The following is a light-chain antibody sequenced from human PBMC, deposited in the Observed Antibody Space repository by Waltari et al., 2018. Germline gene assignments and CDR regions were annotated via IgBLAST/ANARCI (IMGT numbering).Light chain of an antibody. CDR3: SVDTRSIARV. V-gene: IGLV2-14*03. CDR1: SSAVGGSNY. J-gene: IGLJ3*02. CDR2: DVS. Sequence: QSALTQPASVSGSPGQSITISCTGTSSAVGGSNYVSWYQQHPGKIPKFMIYDVSNRPPGVSNCFASTKSGNTAARTISGRPAEDVADYYCSVDTRSIARVFCGETKLTVL.